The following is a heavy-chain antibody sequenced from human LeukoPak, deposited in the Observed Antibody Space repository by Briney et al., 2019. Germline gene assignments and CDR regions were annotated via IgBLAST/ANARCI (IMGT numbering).Heavy chain of an antibody. CDR3: AREVPETEYDFWSGKSYYYYYYMDV. D-gene: IGHD3-3*01. V-gene: IGHV1-18*01. CDR1: GYTFTSYG. J-gene: IGHJ6*03. CDR2: ISAYNGNT. Sequence: ASVKVSCKASGYTFTSYGISWVRQAPGQGLEWMGWISAYNGNTNYAQKLQGRVTLTTGTSTSTAYMELRSLRSDDTAVYYCAREVPETEYDFWSGKSYYYYYYMDVWGKGTTVTVSS.